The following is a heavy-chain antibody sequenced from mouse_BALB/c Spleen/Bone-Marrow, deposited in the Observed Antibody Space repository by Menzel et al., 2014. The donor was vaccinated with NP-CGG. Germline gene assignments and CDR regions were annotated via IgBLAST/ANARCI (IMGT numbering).Heavy chain of an antibody. J-gene: IGHJ2*01. CDR2: IYPGSGST. CDR1: GYTFTSYW. V-gene: IGHV1S22*01. CDR3: TSWDY. Sequence: LQQPGSELVRPGASVKLSCEASGYTFTSYWMHWVKQRHGQGLEWIGNIYPGSGSTNYDEKFKSKGTLTVDTSSSTAYMHLSSLTSEDSAVYYCTSWDYWGQGTTLTVSS.